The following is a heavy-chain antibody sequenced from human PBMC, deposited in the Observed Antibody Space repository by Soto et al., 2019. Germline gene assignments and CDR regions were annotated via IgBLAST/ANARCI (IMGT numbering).Heavy chain of an antibody. J-gene: IGHJ5*02. Sequence: EVQLVESGGGLVKPGGSLRLSCAASGFTFSSYSMNWVRQAPGKGLEWVSSISSSSSYIYYADSVKGRFTISRDNAKNSLYLQMNSLSAEDTAVYYCARDRHDYGDYRSWFDPWGQGTLVTVSS. D-gene: IGHD4-17*01. CDR1: GFTFSSYS. CDR3: ARDRHDYGDYRSWFDP. V-gene: IGHV3-21*01. CDR2: ISSSSSYI.